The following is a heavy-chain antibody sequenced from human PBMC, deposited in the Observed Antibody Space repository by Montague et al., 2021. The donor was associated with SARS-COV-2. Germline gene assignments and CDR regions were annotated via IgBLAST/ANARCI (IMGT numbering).Heavy chain of an antibody. CDR3: ARGQVTVFAFLIVFRAAWAFDV. Sequence: SETLSLTCAVYAESFNGFYWTWIRQPPGKGLEWIGESSHRGSGNYNPSLKNRVTISVDRSKNQISLKLTSVTAADTATYYCARGQVTVFAFLIVFRAAWAFDVWGQGTTVPVS. CDR2: SSHRGSG. J-gene: IGHJ3*01. CDR1: AESFNGFY. D-gene: IGHD2-21*01. V-gene: IGHV4-34*01.